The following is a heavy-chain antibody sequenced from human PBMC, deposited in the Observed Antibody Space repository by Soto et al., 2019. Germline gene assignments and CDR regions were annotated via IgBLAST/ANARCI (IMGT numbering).Heavy chain of an antibody. CDR3: AREAQYSSFTYGMDV. V-gene: IGHV4-59*01. J-gene: IGHJ6*02. CDR2: IYYSGST. D-gene: IGHD6-6*01. Sequence: ASETPSLTCTGSGGSISRYYLSRIRQPPGKGLEWIGYIYYSGSTNYTPSLKSRVTISVDTSKNQFSLKLSSVTAADTAVYYCAREAQYSSFTYGMDVWGQGTTVTVSS. CDR1: GGSISRYY.